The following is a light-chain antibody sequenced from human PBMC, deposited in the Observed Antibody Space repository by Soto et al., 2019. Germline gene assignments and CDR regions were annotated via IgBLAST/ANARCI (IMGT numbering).Light chain of an antibody. J-gene: IGKJ2*01. CDR2: DAS. CDR1: QNIVSW. Sequence: DIQMTQSPSTLSASVGDRVTITCRASQNIVSWLAWYQQKPGKAPKLLIYDASSLQSGVPSRFSGSGSGTEFTLTISSLQPDDFATYYCQQYSSFPYTFGQGTELEIK. CDR3: QQYSSFPYT. V-gene: IGKV1-5*01.